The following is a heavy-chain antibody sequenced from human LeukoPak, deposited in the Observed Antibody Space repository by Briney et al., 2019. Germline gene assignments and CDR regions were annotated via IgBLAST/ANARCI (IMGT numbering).Heavy chain of an antibody. CDR2: IYYSGST. D-gene: IGHD5-24*01. CDR3: ATIEDGYNPGNIDY. Sequence: SETLSLTCTVSGGSISSYYWSWIRQPPGKGLEWIGSIYYSGSTYYNPSLKSRVTISVDTSKNQFSLKLSSVTAADTAVYYCATIEDGYNPGNIDYWGQGTLVTVSS. CDR1: GGSISSYY. V-gene: IGHV4-59*05. J-gene: IGHJ4*02.